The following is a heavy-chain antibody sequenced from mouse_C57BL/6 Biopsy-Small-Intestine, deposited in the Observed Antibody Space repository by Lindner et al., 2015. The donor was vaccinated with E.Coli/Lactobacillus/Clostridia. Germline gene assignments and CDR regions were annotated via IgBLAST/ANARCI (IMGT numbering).Heavy chain of an antibody. J-gene: IGHJ4*01. Sequence: VQLQESGPVLVKPGTTVKMSCKASGYIFTDYYMNWVKQSHGKSLEWIGLINPYSGVGSYNQKFKGKATLTVDRSSSTAYMEVNSLTSEDSAVYYCAIIHNYAMDYWGQGTSVTVSS. D-gene: IGHD1-1*01. CDR2: INPYSGVG. CDR1: GYIFTDYY. V-gene: IGHV1-19*01. CDR3: AIIHNYAMDY.